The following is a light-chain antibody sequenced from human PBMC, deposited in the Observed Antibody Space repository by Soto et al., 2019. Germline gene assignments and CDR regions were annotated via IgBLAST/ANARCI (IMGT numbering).Light chain of an antibody. CDR2: GAS. CDR3: QQYNNWPPYT. CDR1: QSVSSN. V-gene: IGKV3-15*01. J-gene: IGKJ2*01. Sequence: EIVLTQSPGTLSLSPGETATLSCRASQSVSSNYLAWYQQKPGQAPRLLMYGASTRATGIPARFSGSGSGTEFTLTISSLQSEDFAVYYCQQYNNWPPYTFGQGTKVDIK.